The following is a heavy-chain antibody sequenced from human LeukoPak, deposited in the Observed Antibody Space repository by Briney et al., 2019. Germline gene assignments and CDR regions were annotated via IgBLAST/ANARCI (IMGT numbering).Heavy chain of an antibody. J-gene: IGHJ4*02. D-gene: IGHD5-24*01. CDR3: AKDHSADGWPTFEY. CDR1: GFGVHTFA. V-gene: IGHV3-23*01. CDR2: ITKYDGRL. Sequence: GGSLRLSCAVSGFGVHTFAMSWVRQAPGKGLEWLASITKYDGRLYYADSVRGRFTISKDTSQNELYLQMNSLRVDDSAIYYCAKDHSADGWPTFEYWGRGTLVTVSS.